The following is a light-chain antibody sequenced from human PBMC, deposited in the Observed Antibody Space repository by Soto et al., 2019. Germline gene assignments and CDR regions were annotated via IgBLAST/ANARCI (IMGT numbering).Light chain of an antibody. V-gene: IGLV2-14*01. J-gene: IGLJ2*01. CDR3: SSYASSTALV. CDR2: EVS. Sequence: QSALTQPASVSGSPGQSITISCTGTSSDIGGYKYVSWYQQYPGKAPKIMIYEVSKRPSGVSNRFSGSKPGSTASLTISGLQAEDEADYYCSSYASSTALVFGGGTQLTVL. CDR1: SSDIGGYKY.